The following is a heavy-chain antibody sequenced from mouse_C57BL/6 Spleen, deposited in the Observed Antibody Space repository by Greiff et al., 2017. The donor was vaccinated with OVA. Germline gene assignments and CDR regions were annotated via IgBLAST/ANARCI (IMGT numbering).Heavy chain of an antibody. CDR1: GYAFTNSL. CDR3: ARRRDAGFDV. D-gene: IGHD3-3*01. Sequence: QVQLQQSGAELVRPGTSVKVSCKASGYAFTNSLIEWVKQRPGQGLAWIGVINPGSGGTNYNEKFKGKATLTADKSSSTSYMQLSSLTSEDSAVYFCARRRDAGFDVWGPGTTVTVSS. V-gene: IGHV1-54*01. CDR2: INPGSGGT. J-gene: IGHJ1*01.